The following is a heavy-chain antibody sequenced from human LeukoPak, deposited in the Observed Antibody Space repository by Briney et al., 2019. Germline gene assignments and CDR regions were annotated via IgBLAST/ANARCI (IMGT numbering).Heavy chain of an antibody. Sequence: GGSLRLSCAASGFTFSSYAMSWVRQAPGEGLEWVSAISGSGGSTYYADSVKGRFTISRDNSKNTLYLQMNSLRAEDTAVYHCAKALDNYDSSGFDYWGQGTLVTVSS. CDR2: ISGSGGST. CDR3: AKALDNYDSSGFDY. CDR1: GFTFSSYA. J-gene: IGHJ4*02. D-gene: IGHD3-22*01. V-gene: IGHV3-23*01.